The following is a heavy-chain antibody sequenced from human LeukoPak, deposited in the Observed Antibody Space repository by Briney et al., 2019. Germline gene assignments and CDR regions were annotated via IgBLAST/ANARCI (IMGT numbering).Heavy chain of an antibody. Sequence: GRSLRLSCATSGFTFSNYDMHWVRQAPGKGLGWVAVISYDGSNKYFADSVKGRFTISRDNSENTLYLQMNSLRAEDTAVYYCATPYSYGYYFDYWGQGTRVTVSS. V-gene: IGHV3-30*03. CDR2: ISYDGSNK. CDR1: GFTFSNYD. D-gene: IGHD5-18*01. CDR3: ATPYSYGYYFDY. J-gene: IGHJ4*02.